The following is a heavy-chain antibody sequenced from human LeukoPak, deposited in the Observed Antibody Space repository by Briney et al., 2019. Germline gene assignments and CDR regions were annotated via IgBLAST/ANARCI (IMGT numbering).Heavy chain of an antibody. V-gene: IGHV3-11*04. CDR2: ISSSGSTI. D-gene: IGHD6-19*01. CDR3: ARDPILIAVAKAGDAFDI. CDR1: GFTFSDYY. Sequence: GGSLRLSCAASGFTFSDYYMSWIRQAPGKGLEWVSYISSSGSTIYYADSVKGRFTISRDNAKNSLYLQMNSLRAEDTAVYYCARDPILIAVAKAGDAFDIWGQGTMVTVSS. J-gene: IGHJ3*02.